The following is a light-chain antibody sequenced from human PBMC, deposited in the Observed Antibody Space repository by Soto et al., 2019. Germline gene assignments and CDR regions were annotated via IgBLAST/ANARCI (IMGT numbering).Light chain of an antibody. CDR3: QSYDTSLSTSGV. CDR2: GNS. Sequence: QSVLTQPPSVSGAPGQRVTISCTGSSSNIGAGYEILWYQQLPGTAPKLLIYGNSNRPSGVPDRFSGSKSGTSASLAITGLQAEDEADYYCQSYDTSLSTSGVFGGGTKLTVL. V-gene: IGLV1-40*01. J-gene: IGLJ3*02. CDR1: SSNIGAGYE.